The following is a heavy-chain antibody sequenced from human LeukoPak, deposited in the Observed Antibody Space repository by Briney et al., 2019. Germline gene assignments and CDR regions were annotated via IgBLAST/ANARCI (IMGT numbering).Heavy chain of an antibody. Sequence: ASVKVSCKASGYTITSYYMHWVRQAPGQGLEWMGIINPSGGSTSYAQKFQGRVTMTKDTSTSTVYMELSRLRSDDTAVYYCARAVAGTIDYWGQGTLVTVSS. V-gene: IGHV1-46*01. CDR1: GYTITSYY. J-gene: IGHJ4*02. CDR3: ARAVAGTIDY. CDR2: INPSGGST. D-gene: IGHD6-19*01.